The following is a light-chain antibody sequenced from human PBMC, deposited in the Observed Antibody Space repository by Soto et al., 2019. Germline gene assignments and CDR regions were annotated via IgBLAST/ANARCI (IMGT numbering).Light chain of an antibody. CDR2: TNS. CDR3: VTWDVSLKSLI. Sequence: QSVLTQPPSASGTPGQRVTISCSGTGSNIGSNSINWYQQLPGTAPKLLIHTNSQRPSGVPDRFSGSKSGTSASLAISGLQSEDEADYYCVTWDVSLKSLIFGGGTKVTVL. CDR1: GSNIGSNS. J-gene: IGLJ2*01. V-gene: IGLV1-44*01.